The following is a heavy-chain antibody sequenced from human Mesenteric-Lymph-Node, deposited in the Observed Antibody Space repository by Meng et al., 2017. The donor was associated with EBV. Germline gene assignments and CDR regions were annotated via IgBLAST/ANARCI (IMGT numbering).Heavy chain of an antibody. D-gene: IGHD3-22*01. V-gene: IGHV3-15*01. J-gene: IGHJ4*02. Sequence: EIQLVESGGGLVQPGGSLRLSCAASGFTFGYLWMSWVRQSPGKGLEWVGRIQRNSDGGTADYAAPVNGRFTISRDDSKNTLYLEMNSLRPEDTGVYYCTTLLDFYDSSGVSDYWGQGTLVTVSS. CDR2: IQRNSDGGTA. CDR1: GFTFGYLW. CDR3: TTLLDFYDSSGVSDY.